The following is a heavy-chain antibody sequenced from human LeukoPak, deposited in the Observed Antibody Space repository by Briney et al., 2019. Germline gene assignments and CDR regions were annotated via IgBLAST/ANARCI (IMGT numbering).Heavy chain of an antibody. CDR3: AREPPLCGGDCYDFDY. CDR2: INPNGGST. V-gene: IGHV1-46*01. J-gene: IGHJ4*02. Sequence: ASVKVSCKASGYTFTSYYMHWVRQAPGQGLEWMGIINPNGGSTSYAQKFQGRVTMTRDTSTSTVYMELSSLRSEDTAVYYCAREPPLCGGDCYDFDYWGQGTLVTVSS. D-gene: IGHD2-21*02. CDR1: GYTFTSYY.